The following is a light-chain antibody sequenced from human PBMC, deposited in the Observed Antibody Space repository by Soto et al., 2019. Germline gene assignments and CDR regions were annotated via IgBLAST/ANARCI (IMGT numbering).Light chain of an antibody. CDR2: GAS. Sequence: EIVLTQSPATLSLSPGERAILSCWASQSVSNSLAWFQQRPGQAPRLLIYGASDRATGIPARFSGTGSGTDFTLTISSLAPEDFAVYYCQQRAKWPRTFGQGTKVEIK. J-gene: IGKJ1*01. V-gene: IGKV3-11*01. CDR3: QQRAKWPRT. CDR1: QSVSNS.